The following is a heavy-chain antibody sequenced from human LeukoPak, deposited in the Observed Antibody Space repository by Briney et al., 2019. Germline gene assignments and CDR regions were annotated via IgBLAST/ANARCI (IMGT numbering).Heavy chain of an antibody. CDR3: ARGVAVAGRFGWFDP. J-gene: IGHJ5*02. CDR2: IYYSGST. Sequence: SETLSLTCTVSGYSISSGYYWGWIRQPPGKGLEWIGSIYYSGSTYYNPSLKSRVTISVDTSKNQFSLKLSSVTAADTAVYYCARGVAVAGRFGWFDPWGQGTLVSVSS. D-gene: IGHD6-19*01. V-gene: IGHV4-38-2*02. CDR1: GYSISSGYY.